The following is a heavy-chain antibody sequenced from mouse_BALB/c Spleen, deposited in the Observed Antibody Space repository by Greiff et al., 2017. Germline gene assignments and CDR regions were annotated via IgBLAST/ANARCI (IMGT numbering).Heavy chain of an antibody. CDR2: INPSTGYT. V-gene: IGHV1-7*01. D-gene: IGHD2-12*01. J-gene: IGHJ4*01. CDR3: ARSGDDDAMDY. CDR1: GYTFTSYW. Sequence: VKLQESGAELAKPGASVKMSCKASGYTFTSYWMHWVKQRPGQGLEWIGYINPSTGYTEYNQKFKDKATLTADKSSSTAYMQLSSLTSEDSAVYYCARSGDDDAMDYWGQGTSVTVSS.